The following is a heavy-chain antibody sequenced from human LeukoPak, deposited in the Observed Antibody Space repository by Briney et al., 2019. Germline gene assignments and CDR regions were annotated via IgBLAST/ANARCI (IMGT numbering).Heavy chain of an antibody. CDR1: RGSFSGYY. Sequence: SETLSLTCAVYRGSFSGYYWSWIRQPPGKGLEWIGYIYYSGSTNYNPSLKSRVTISVDTSKNQFSLKLSSVTAADTAVYYCARASISPDPYFDYWGQGTLVTVSS. J-gene: IGHJ4*02. CDR2: IYYSGST. CDR3: ARASISPDPYFDY. V-gene: IGHV4-59*01. D-gene: IGHD6-6*01.